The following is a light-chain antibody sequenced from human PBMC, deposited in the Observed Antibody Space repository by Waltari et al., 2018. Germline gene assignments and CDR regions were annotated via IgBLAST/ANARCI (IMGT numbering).Light chain of an antibody. Sequence: SCRASQSVGGTLAWYQQKSGQAPRLLIYGASIRATGVPDRFSGSGSGTEFSLTISRLEPEDFAVYYCQHYVRLPGTFGQGTKVEIK. V-gene: IGKV3-20*01. CDR2: GAS. CDR3: QHYVRLPGT. J-gene: IGKJ1*01. CDR1: QSVGGT.